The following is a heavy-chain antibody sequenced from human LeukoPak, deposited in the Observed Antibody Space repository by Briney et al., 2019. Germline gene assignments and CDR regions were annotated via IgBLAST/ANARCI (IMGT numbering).Heavy chain of an antibody. J-gene: IGHJ4*02. V-gene: IGHV4-39*01. CDR3: ARRVVVTAIDY. CDR2: IYYSGST. D-gene: IGHD2-21*02. CDR1: AYSISSSAYY. Sequence: SETLSLTCTVFAYSISSSAYYWGWIRQPPGKGLEWIGTIYYSGSTYYNPSLKSRVTISVDTSKNQFSLKVTSVTAADTAVYFCARRVVVTAIDYWGQGTLVTVSS.